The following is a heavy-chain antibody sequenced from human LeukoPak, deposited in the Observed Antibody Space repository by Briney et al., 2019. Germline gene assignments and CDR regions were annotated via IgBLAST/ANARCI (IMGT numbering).Heavy chain of an antibody. V-gene: IGHV1-69*04. CDR3: ARDNPPYCNGGTCYSY. J-gene: IGHJ4*02. D-gene: IGHD2-15*01. Sequence: GSSVNVSRKASGGTFSSYALSWVRQAPGQGLEWMGRIIPILDMTTYAQKFQGRVTITAYESTATAYMELSSLRSEDTAIYYCARDNPPYCNGGTCYSYWGQGTLVTVSS. CDR1: GGTFSSYA. CDR2: IIPILDMT.